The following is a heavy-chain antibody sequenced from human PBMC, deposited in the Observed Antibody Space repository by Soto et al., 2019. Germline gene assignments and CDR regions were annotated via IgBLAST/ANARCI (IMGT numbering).Heavy chain of an antibody. CDR1: GFTVSSHA. CDR3: APRVCCSGGSCQYDAFAS. D-gene: IGHD2-15*01. J-gene: IGHJ3*02. Sequence: EVQVLESGGGLVQPGGSLRLSCEGSGFTVSSHAMTWIRQAPGKGPEWVSTITADGGTYYADSVKGRFAMSRDTSESTLYLQMNSLGAEDPAAYYCAPRVCCSGGSCQYDAFASRGQGTMVTVSS. V-gene: IGHV3-23*01. CDR2: ITADGGT.